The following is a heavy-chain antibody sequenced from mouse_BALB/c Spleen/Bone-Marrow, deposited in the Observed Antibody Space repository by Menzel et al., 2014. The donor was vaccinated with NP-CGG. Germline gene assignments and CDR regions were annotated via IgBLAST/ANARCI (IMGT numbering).Heavy chain of an antibody. J-gene: IGHJ1*01. CDR3: ARKRLTGTSYWYFDV. Sequence: QVQLKDSGPELVRPGVSVKISCKGSGYTFTDYAMHWVKQSHAKSLEWIGVISTYYGNTNYNQKFKGKATMTVDKSSSTAYMELARLTSEDSAIYYCARKRLTGTSYWYFDVWGAGTTVTVSS. D-gene: IGHD4-1*01. CDR2: ISTYYGNT. V-gene: IGHV1-67*01. CDR1: GYTFTDYA.